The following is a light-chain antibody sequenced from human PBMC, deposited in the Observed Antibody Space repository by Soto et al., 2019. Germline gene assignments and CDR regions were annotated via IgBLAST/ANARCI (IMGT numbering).Light chain of an antibody. CDR2: GAS. V-gene: IGKV3-15*01. Sequence: EIVMTQSPATLAVSPGDRATLSCRTSQSISTHLTWYQHKPGQPPRLLIYGASTRATGIPARFSGSGSGTEFTLTISSLQSEDFVVYYCQQYNSWPYTFGQGTKLEIK. J-gene: IGKJ2*01. CDR3: QQYNSWPYT. CDR1: QSISTH.